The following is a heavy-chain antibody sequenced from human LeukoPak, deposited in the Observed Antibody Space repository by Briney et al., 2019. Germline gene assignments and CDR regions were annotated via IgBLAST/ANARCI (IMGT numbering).Heavy chain of an antibody. V-gene: IGHV3-30-3*01. CDR2: ISYDGSNK. Sequence: PGRSLRLSCAASGFTFSSYAMHWVRQAPGKGLEWVAVISYDGSNKYYADSVKGRFTISRDNSKNTLYLQMNSLRAEDTAVYYCARVRMIVVVSPPGDAFDIWGQGTIVTVSS. CDR3: ARVRMIVVVSPPGDAFDI. J-gene: IGHJ3*02. CDR1: GFTFSSYA. D-gene: IGHD3-22*01.